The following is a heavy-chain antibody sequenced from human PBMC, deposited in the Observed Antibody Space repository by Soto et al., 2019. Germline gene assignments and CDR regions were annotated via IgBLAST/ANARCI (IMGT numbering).Heavy chain of an antibody. CDR2: TRNKANSYTT. CDR1: GFTFSDHY. J-gene: IGHJ4*02. D-gene: IGHD3-22*01. CDR3: ARVAGLVMIDY. Sequence: GGSLRLSCAASGFTFSDHYMDWVRQAPGKGLEWVGRTRNKANSYTTEYAASVKGRFTISRDDSKNSLYLQMNSLKTEDTAVYYCARVAGLVMIDYWGQGTRVTVSS. V-gene: IGHV3-72*01.